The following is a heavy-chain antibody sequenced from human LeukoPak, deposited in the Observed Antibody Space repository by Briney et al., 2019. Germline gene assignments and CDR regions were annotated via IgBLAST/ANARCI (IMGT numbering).Heavy chain of an antibody. CDR2: INHSGST. V-gene: IGHV4-34*01. D-gene: IGHD2-2*02. CDR1: GGSFSGYH. J-gene: IGHJ4*02. Sequence: SENLSLTCAVYGGSFSGYHWSWIRQPPGKGLEWIGEINHSGSTNYNPSLKSRVTISVDTSKNQFSLKLSSVTAADTAVYYCARSDIVVVPAAILTGHFDYWGQGTLVTVSS. CDR3: ARSDIVVVPAAILTGHFDY.